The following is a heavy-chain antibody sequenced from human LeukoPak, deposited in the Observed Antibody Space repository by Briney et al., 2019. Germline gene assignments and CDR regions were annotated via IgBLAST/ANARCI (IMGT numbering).Heavy chain of an antibody. CDR1: GFTFSTYG. CDR2: ISGGGDST. V-gene: IGHV3-23*01. CDR3: ARDIYYYDSSGYYFPGGSDY. Sequence: PGGSLRLSCAASGFTFSTYGMSWVRQAPGKGLEWVSAISGGGDSTYYADSVKGRFTISRDNAKNSLYLQMNSLRAEDTAVYYCARDIYYYDSSGYYFPGGSDYWGQGTLVTVSS. J-gene: IGHJ4*02. D-gene: IGHD3-22*01.